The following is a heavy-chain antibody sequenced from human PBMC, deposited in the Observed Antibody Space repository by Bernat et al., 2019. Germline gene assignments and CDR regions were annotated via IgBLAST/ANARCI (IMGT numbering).Heavy chain of an antibody. D-gene: IGHD6-19*01. CDR2: IYYSRST. Sequence: QVQLQESGPGLVKPSETLSLTCSVSGGSINNYYWSWIRQPPGKGLEWVGYIYYSRSTNYNHSLKSRVTISVDTPKSQFSLKLSSVTAADTAVYYCARINSGGDAFDIWGQGTMVTVSS. J-gene: IGHJ3*02. CDR1: GGSINNYY. V-gene: IGHV4-59*01. CDR3: ARINSGGDAFDI.